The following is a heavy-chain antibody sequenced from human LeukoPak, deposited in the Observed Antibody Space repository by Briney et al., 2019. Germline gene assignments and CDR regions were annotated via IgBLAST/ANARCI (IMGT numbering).Heavy chain of an antibody. J-gene: IGHJ5*02. D-gene: IGHD3-22*01. CDR1: GYTFTGYY. CDR2: INPNSGGT. V-gene: IGHV1-2*02. Sequence: ASVKVSCKASGYTFTGYYMHWVRQAPGQGLEWMGWINPNSGGTNYAQKFQGRVTMTTDTSTSTAYMELRSLRSDDTAVYYCARDSMISAPYNWFDPWGQGTLVTVSS. CDR3: ARDSMISAPYNWFDP.